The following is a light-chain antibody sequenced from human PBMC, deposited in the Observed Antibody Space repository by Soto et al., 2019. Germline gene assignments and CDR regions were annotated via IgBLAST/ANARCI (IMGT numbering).Light chain of an antibody. J-gene: IGKJ1*01. CDR1: QSVSSTY. Sequence: EIVLTQSPGTLSLSPGERATLSCRASQSVSSTYLIWYQQKPGQAPRLLIYGASSRATGVPDRFSGSGSGTDFTLTISRLEPDDFAVYYCQQCGSSPWTFGQGTKVDIK. CDR3: QQCGSSPWT. V-gene: IGKV3-20*01. CDR2: GAS.